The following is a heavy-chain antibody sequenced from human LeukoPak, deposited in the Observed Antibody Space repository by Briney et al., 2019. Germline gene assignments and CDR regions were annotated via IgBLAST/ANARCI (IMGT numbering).Heavy chain of an antibody. D-gene: IGHD2-15*01. J-gene: IGHJ4*02. Sequence: GGSLRLSCAASGFTFSTFAMIWVRQPPGKGLEWVSAISGSGDSTYYADSVKGRFTISRDNSKNTLYLQMNSLRAEDTAVYYCAKAGAAVVVAAKYFACWGQGTLVTVSS. CDR2: ISGSGDST. V-gene: IGHV3-23*01. CDR3: AKAGAAVVVAAKYFAC. CDR1: GFTFSTFA.